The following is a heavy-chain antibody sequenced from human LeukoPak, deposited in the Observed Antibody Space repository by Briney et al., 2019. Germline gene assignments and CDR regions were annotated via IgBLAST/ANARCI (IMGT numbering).Heavy chain of an antibody. CDR2: INHSGST. D-gene: IGHD2-15*01. Sequence: PSETLSLTCAVYGGSFSGYYWSWIRQPPGKGLEWIGKINHSGSTNYNPSLKSRVTISVDTSKNQFSLKLSSVTAADTAVYYCARWSRYYYYYGMDVWGQGTTVTVSS. CDR3: ARWSRYYYYYGMDV. CDR1: GGSFSGYY. V-gene: IGHV4-34*01. J-gene: IGHJ6*02.